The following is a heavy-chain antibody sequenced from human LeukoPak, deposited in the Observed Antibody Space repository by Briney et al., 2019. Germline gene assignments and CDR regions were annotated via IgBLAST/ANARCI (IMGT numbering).Heavy chain of an antibody. J-gene: IGHJ4*02. CDR2: ISNSGIT. CDR1: GGSSSSYY. V-gene: IGHV4-59*08. Sequence: ASETLSLTCTVSGGSSSSYYWSWVRQPPGKGLEWIAYISNSGITTYNPSLKSRVTMSVDTSKNQFSLKLSSVTAADTAVYYCARHSHFAYWGRGTLVTVSS. CDR3: ARHSHFAY.